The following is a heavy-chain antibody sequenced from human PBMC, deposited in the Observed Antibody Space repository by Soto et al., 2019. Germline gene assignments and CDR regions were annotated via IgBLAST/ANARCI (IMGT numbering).Heavy chain of an antibody. D-gene: IGHD4-17*01. V-gene: IGHV2-26*03. CDR2: FFSDAER. Sequence: QVTLKESGPVLVKPTETLTLTCTISGFSLSNGRSGVSWIRQPPGKALEWLAHFFSDAERSYSTSMQSRLTMSKDTSGTQVVLSMTNMGPQDTGTYYCARLNADSCSHYYALDVWGQGTTVTVSS. CDR3: ARLNADSCSHYYALDV. CDR1: GFSLSNGRSG. J-gene: IGHJ6*02.